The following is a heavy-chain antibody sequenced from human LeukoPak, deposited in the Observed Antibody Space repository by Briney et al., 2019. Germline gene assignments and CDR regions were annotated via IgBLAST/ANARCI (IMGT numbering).Heavy chain of an antibody. D-gene: IGHD2-8*01. CDR3: AREGVGHYYYYYYMDV. J-gene: IGHJ6*03. V-gene: IGHV3-30*04. CDR2: ISYDGSNK. CDR1: GFTFSSYA. Sequence: PGGSLGLSCAASGFTFSSYAMHWVRQAPGKGLEWVAVISYDGSNKYYADSVKGRFTISRDNAKNLLYLQMNSLRAEDTAVYYCAREGVGHYYYYYYMDVWGKGTTVTLSS.